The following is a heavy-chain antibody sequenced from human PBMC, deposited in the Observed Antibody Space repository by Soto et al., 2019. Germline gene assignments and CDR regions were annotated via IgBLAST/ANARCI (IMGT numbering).Heavy chain of an antibody. Sequence: GGSLRLSCAASGFTFSSYGMHWVRQAPGKGLEWVAVISYDGSNKYYADSVKGRFTISRDNSKNTLYLQMNSLRAEDTAVYYCAKERGGWTRQPFDYWGQGTLVTVSS. J-gene: IGHJ4*02. CDR1: GFTFSSYG. CDR2: ISYDGSNK. D-gene: IGHD6-19*01. V-gene: IGHV3-30*18. CDR3: AKERGGWTRQPFDY.